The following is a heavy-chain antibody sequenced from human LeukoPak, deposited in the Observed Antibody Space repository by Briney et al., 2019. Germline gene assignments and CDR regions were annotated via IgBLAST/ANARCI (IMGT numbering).Heavy chain of an antibody. CDR2: INHSGSS. CDR1: GGSFSGYY. D-gene: IGHD3-10*01. V-gene: IGHV4-34*01. Sequence: SETLSLTCAVYGGSFSGYYWSWIRQPPGKALEWIGEINHSGSSNYNPSLKSRVTISVDTSKNQFSLKLSSVTAADTAVYYCAREDTMVRGAMDVWGKGTTVTISS. J-gene: IGHJ6*03. CDR3: AREDTMVRGAMDV.